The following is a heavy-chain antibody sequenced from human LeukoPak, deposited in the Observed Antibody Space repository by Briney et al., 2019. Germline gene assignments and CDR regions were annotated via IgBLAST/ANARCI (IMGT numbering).Heavy chain of an antibody. CDR1: GGSISSYY. Sequence: SETLSLTCTVSGGSISSYYWSWIRQPAGKGLEWIGRIYTSGSTNYNPSLKSRVPMSVDTSKNQFSLKLSSVTAADTAVCYCARFPGYCSGGSCYYYGMDGWGQGTTVTVSS. CDR2: IYTSGST. V-gene: IGHV4-4*07. J-gene: IGHJ6*02. CDR3: ARFPGYCSGGSCYYYGMDG. D-gene: IGHD2-15*01.